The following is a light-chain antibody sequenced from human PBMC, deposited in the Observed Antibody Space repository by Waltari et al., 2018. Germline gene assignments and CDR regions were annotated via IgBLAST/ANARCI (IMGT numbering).Light chain of an antibody. CDR2: LDSYGSH. CDR1: RGHSDYY. CDR3: QTWGTGFVV. J-gene: IGLJ2*01. V-gene: IGLV4-69*01. Sequence: HLALTQSPSASASLGASVKLTFPLNRGHSDYYIAWTPQQPEKGPRYLIKLDSYGSHTMGDGIPHRFSGSSSGAERYLTISSLQYADEADYYCQTWGTGFVVFGGGTKLTVL.